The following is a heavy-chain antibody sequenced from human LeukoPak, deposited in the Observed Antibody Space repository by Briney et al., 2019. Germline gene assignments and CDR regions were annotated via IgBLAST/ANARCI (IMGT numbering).Heavy chain of an antibody. CDR3: VKDDGKQQLALDY. Sequence: GGSLRLSCSASGFTFSSYAMHWVRQAPGKGLEYVSAISSDGGNTYYADSVKGRFTISRDNSKKNTLYLQMSSLRTEDTAVYYCVKDDGKQQLALDYWGQGTLVTVSS. D-gene: IGHD6-13*01. CDR1: GFTFSSYA. J-gene: IGHJ4*02. CDR2: ISSDGGNT. V-gene: IGHV3-64D*06.